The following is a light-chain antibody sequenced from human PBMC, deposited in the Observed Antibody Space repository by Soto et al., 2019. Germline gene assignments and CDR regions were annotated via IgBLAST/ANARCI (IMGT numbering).Light chain of an antibody. CDR1: QSVSSN. J-gene: IGKJ1*01. CDR3: HQYNNWRT. V-gene: IGKV3-15*01. CDR2: GAS. Sequence: EIVMTQSPATLSVSHGERATLSCRASQSVSSNLAWYQQKPGQAPRLLIYGASTRATGIPARFSGSGSGTEFTLTISSLQSEDFAVYYCHQYNNWRTFGQGTKVDIK.